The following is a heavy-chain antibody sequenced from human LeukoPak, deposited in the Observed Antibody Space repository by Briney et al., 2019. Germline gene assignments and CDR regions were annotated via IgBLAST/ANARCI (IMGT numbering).Heavy chain of an antibody. CDR1: GFTFSDYY. Sequence: GGSLRLSCAASGFTFSDYYMSWIRQAPGKGLEWVSYISSSGSTIYYADSVKGRFTISRDNAKNSLYLQMNSLRAEDTAVYYCAKLSRRLVMIVVVLSTYYFDYWGQRTLVTVSS. J-gene: IGHJ4*02. CDR3: AKLSRRLVMIVVVLSTYYFDY. D-gene: IGHD3-22*01. V-gene: IGHV3-11*01. CDR2: ISSSGSTI.